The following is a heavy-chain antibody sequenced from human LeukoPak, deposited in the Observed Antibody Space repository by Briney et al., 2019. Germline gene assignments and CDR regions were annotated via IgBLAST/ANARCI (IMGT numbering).Heavy chain of an antibody. CDR3: AKKARGDRVPAATLDY. D-gene: IGHD2-2*01. Sequence: GGSLRLSCAASGFTFSSYAMSWVRQAPGKGLEWVSAISGSGGSTYYADSVKGRFTIPRDNSKNTLYLQMNSLRAEDTAVYYCAKKARGDRVPAATLDYWGQGTLVTVSS. V-gene: IGHV3-23*01. CDR2: ISGSGGST. J-gene: IGHJ4*02. CDR1: GFTFSSYA.